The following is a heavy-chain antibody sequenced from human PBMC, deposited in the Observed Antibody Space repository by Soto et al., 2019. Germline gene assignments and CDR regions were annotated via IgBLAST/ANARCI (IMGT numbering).Heavy chain of an antibody. CDR3: AKGSSSSRPYYFDY. J-gene: IGHJ4*02. Sequence: GGSLRLSCAASGFTFSSYAMSWVRQAPGKGLDWVSAITDSGGDTYHADSVKGRLTISRDNSKNTLYLQMNGLRGEDTAVYYCAKGSSSSRPYYFDYWGQGTMVTVSS. CDR1: GFTFSSYA. V-gene: IGHV3-23*01. D-gene: IGHD3-10*01. CDR2: ITDSGGDT.